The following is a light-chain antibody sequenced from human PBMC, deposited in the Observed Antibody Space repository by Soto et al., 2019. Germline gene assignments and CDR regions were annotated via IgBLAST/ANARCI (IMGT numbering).Light chain of an antibody. V-gene: IGKV1-39*01. CDR3: QQSDSTPPT. CDR2: AAS. CDR1: QSISSY. J-gene: IGKJ2*01. Sequence: DIQMTQSPSSLSASVGDRVTITCRASQSISSYLNWYQQKPGKAPKLLIYAASSLQSGVQSRFRGSGSGTDFTLTISSLQPEDFAAYYCQQSDSTPPTFGQGTKLEIK.